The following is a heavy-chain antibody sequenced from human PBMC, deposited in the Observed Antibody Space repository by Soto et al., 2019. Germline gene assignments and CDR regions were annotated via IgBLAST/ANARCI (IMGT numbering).Heavy chain of an antibody. Sequence: ASVKVSWKASGGTFSSYAISWVRQAPGQGLEWMGGIIPIFGTANYAQKFQGRVTMTEDTSTDTAYMELSSLRSEDTAVYYCATLIYYDSSGYYYAWFDPWGQGTLVTVSS. CDR3: ATLIYYDSSGYYYAWFDP. CDR2: IIPIFGTA. CDR1: GGTFSSYA. D-gene: IGHD3-22*01. V-gene: IGHV1-69*06. J-gene: IGHJ5*02.